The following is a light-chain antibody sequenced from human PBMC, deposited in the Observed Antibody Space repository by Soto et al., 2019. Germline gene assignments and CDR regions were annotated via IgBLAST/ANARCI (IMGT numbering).Light chain of an antibody. Sequence: QSALTQPASVSGSPGQSITISCTGTSSDVGGYNFVSWYQQHPDKAPKLMIYDVTNRPSGISNRFSGSKSGNTASLTISGLRADDEADYYFGSYTSGSTLDVFGTGTKLTVL. CDR3: GSYTSGSTLDV. V-gene: IGLV2-14*01. CDR2: DVT. CDR1: SSDVGGYNF. J-gene: IGLJ1*01.